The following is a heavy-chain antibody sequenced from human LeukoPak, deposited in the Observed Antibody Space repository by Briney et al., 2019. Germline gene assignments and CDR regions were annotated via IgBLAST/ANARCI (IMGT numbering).Heavy chain of an antibody. D-gene: IGHD2-15*01. Sequence: GGSLRLSCVASGFTFSDYSVTWVRQTPEKGLAWVSIIGGTGGPTFYADSVEGRFTISRDNSKNTAYLQMNSLRVEDTAFYFCAKGAARATRHFDLWGHGTLVTVSS. V-gene: IGHV3-23*01. CDR1: GFTFSDYS. CDR3: AKGAARATRHFDL. CDR2: IGGTGGPT. J-gene: IGHJ2*01.